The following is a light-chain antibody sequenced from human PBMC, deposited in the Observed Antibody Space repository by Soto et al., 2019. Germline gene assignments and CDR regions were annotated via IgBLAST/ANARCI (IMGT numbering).Light chain of an antibody. CDR2: AAS. Sequence: DIQMTQSPSSLSASVGDRVTITCRASQDISNYLAWFQQKPGKVPKVLIYAASILQSGVPSRFSGSGSGTDFTLTISSLQPEDVATFYCQKYNRALWTFGQGTKVEIK. CDR3: QKYNRALWT. V-gene: IGKV1-27*01. CDR1: QDISNY. J-gene: IGKJ1*01.